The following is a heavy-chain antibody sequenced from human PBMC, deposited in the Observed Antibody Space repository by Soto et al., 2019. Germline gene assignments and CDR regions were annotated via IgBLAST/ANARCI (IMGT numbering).Heavy chain of an antibody. V-gene: IGHV3-30-3*01. Sequence: QVQLVESGGGVVQPGRSLRLSCAASGFTFSIYAMHWVRQAPGKGLEWVAVISYDGSNKYYADSVKGRFTISRDNSKNTLYLQMNSLRAEDTAVYYCARDHGGDSYWYFDLWGRGTLVTGSS. CDR3: ARDHGGDSYWYFDL. CDR1: GFTFSIYA. CDR2: ISYDGSNK. J-gene: IGHJ2*01. D-gene: IGHD3-16*01.